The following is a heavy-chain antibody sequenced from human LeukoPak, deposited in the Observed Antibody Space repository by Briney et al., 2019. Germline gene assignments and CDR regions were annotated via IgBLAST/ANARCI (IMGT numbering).Heavy chain of an antibody. CDR3: ARPEITMVRGVIPYFDY. D-gene: IGHD3-10*01. Sequence: ASVKVSCKASGYTFTGYYMHWVRQAPGQGLERMGWINPNSGGTNYAQKFKGRVTMTRDTSISTAYMELSRLRSDDTAVYYCARPEITMVRGVIPYFDYWGQGTLVTVSS. J-gene: IGHJ4*02. CDR2: INPNSGGT. CDR1: GYTFTGYY. V-gene: IGHV1-2*02.